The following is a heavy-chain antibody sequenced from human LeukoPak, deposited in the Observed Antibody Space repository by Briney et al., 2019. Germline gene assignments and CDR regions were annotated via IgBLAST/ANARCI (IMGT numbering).Heavy chain of an antibody. CDR3: ARKGDIVATNWFDP. CDR1: GFTFSDYY. V-gene: IGHV3-11*01. Sequence: GGSLRLSCAASGFTFSDYYMSWIRQAPGKGLEWVLYISSSGSTIYYADSVKGRFTISRDNAKNSLYLQMNSLRAEDTAVYYCARKGDIVATNWFDPWGQGTLVTVSS. J-gene: IGHJ5*02. CDR2: ISSSGSTI. D-gene: IGHD5-12*01.